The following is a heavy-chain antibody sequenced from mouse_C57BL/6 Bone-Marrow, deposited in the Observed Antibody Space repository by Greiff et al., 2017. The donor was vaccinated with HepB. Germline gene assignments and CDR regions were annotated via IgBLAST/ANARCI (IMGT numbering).Heavy chain of an antibody. D-gene: IGHD4-1*01. CDR3: ARAFSGYFDD. J-gene: IGHJ2*01. V-gene: IGHV7-1*01. Sequence: EVKLVESGGGLVQSGRSLRLSCATSGFTFSDFYMEWVRQAPGKGLEWIAASRNKANDYTTEYSASVKGRFIVSRDTSQSILYLQMNALRAEDTAIYYCARAFSGYFDDWGQGTTLTVSS. CDR2: SRNKANDYTT. CDR1: GFTFSDFY.